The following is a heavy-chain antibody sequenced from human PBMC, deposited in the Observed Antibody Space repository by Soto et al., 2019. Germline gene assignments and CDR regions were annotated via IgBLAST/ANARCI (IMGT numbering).Heavy chain of an antibody. J-gene: IGHJ4*02. CDR2: INPSGGST. Sequence: ASVKVSCKASGYTFTSYYMHWVRQAPGQGLEWMGIINPSGGSTSYAQKFQGRVTMTRDTSTSTVYMELSSLRSEDTAVYYCAREDRRFGAGSRGERERVFDYWGQGTLVTVSS. D-gene: IGHD3-10*01. CDR1: GYTFTSYY. V-gene: IGHV1-46*03. CDR3: AREDRRFGAGSRGERERVFDY.